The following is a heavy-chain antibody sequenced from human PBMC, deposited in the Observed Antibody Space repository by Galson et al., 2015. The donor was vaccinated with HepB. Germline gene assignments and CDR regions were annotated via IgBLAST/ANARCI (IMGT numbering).Heavy chain of an antibody. D-gene: IGHD6-6*01. CDR3: ARVLYSSSRGLGYYFDY. CDR1: GGTFSSYA. V-gene: IGHV1-69*13. J-gene: IGHJ4*02. Sequence: SVKVSCKASGGTFSSYAISWVRQAPGQGLEWMGGIIPIFGTANYAQKFQGRVTITADESTSTAYMELSSPRSEDTAVYYCARVLYSSSRGLGYYFDYWGQGTLVTVSS. CDR2: IIPIFGTA.